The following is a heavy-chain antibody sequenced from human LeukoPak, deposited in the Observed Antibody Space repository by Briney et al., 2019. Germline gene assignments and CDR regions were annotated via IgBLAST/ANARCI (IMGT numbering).Heavy chain of an antibody. Sequence: SGTLSLTCAVSGGSISSSNWWSWVRQPPGKGLEWIGEIYHSGSTNYNPSLKSRVTISVDKSKNQFSLKLSSVTAADTAVYYCASKTGYYDSSGYYYEGAFDIWGQGTMFTVSS. D-gene: IGHD3-22*01. V-gene: IGHV4-4*02. CDR3: ASKTGYYDSSGYYYEGAFDI. CDR2: IYHSGST. J-gene: IGHJ3*02. CDR1: GGSISSSNW.